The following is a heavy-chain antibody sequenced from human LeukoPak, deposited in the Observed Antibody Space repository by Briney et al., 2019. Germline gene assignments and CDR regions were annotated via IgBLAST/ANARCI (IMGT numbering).Heavy chain of an antibody. CDR2: LSGGSDYI. CDR3: ARESSRCGGDCYSSFDY. CDR1: GFTFSSYN. Sequence: GGSLRLSCAASGFTFSSYNMYWVRQAPGKGLAWISSLSGGSDYIFYADPVKGRFTVSRDNARNTLYLQMNSLRAEDTAVYYCARESSRCGGDCYSSFDYWGQGTLVTVSS. J-gene: IGHJ4*02. D-gene: IGHD2-21*02. V-gene: IGHV3-21*01.